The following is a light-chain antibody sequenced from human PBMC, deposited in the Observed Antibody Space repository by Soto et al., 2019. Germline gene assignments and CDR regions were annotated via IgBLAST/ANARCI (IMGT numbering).Light chain of an antibody. J-gene: IGKJ1*01. CDR2: AAS. CDR1: QDISNY. V-gene: IGKV1-27*01. Sequence: DVQMTQSPSSLSASVGDRVIITCRASQDISNYLAWYQQKPGKVPKVLIYAASTLQSGVPSRFSGSGSGTDFTLTISSLQPDDVATYYCQNYHSAPMTFGQGTKVDIK. CDR3: QNYHSAPMT.